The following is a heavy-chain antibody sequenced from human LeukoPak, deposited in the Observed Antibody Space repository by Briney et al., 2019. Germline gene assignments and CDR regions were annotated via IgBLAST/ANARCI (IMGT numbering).Heavy chain of an antibody. CDR3: AREPYCSSTSCYLPIGY. V-gene: IGHV3-48*01. D-gene: IGHD2-2*01. CDR2: ISSSSSTI. J-gene: IGHJ4*02. Sequence: GGSLRLSCAASGFTFSSYSMNWVRQAPGKGLEWVSYISSSSSTIYYADSVKGRFTISRDNAKNSLYLQMNSLRAEDTAVYYCAREPYCSSTSCYLPIGYWGQGTLVTVSS. CDR1: GFTFSSYS.